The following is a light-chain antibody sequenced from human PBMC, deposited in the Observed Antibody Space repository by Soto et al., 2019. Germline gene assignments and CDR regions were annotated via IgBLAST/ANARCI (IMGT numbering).Light chain of an antibody. CDR3: QQYYSYPRT. Sequence: AIRMTQSPSSFSASTGDRVTITCRASQGISSYLAWYQQKPGKVPKLLISAASTLQSGVPSRFSGSGSGTDFTITIICLQSADFATSYCQQYYSYPRTFGQGTKVEIK. V-gene: IGKV1-8*01. J-gene: IGKJ1*01. CDR2: AAS. CDR1: QGISSY.